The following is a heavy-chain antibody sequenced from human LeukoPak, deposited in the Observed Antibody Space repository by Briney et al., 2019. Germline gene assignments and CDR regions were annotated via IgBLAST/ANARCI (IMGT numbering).Heavy chain of an antibody. CDR1: GFTFSSYG. J-gene: IGHJ4*02. V-gene: IGHV3-9*01. CDR2: ISWKSGSI. D-gene: IGHD3-9*01. Sequence: GGSLRLSCAASGFTFSSYGMHWVRQAPGKGLEWVSGISWKSGSIGYADSVKGRFTISRDNAKNSLYLQMNSLRAEDTALYYCAKGALRYSDWSSFDCWGQGTLVTVSS. CDR3: AKGALRYSDWSSFDC.